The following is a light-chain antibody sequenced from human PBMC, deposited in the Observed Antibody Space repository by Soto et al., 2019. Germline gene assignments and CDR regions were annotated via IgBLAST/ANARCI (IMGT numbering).Light chain of an antibody. CDR1: SSDVGGYDY. J-gene: IGLJ3*02. CDR2: DVN. V-gene: IGLV2-14*01. Sequence: HSALTQPASVSGAPGQSIAISCTGTSSDVGGYDYVSWYQQHPGKAPTLMIYDVNTRPSGVSSRFSGSKSGNMASLTISGLQDEDESDYYCSSYTSHNSWVFGGGTKLTVL. CDR3: SSYTSHNSWV.